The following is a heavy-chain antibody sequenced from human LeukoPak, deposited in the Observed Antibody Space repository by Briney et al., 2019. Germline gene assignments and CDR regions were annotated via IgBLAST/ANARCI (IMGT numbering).Heavy chain of an antibody. CDR1: GGTFSSYA. D-gene: IGHD3-10*01. Sequence: SVKVSCKASGGTFSSYAISWVRQAPGQGLEWMGGIIPIFGTANYAQKFQGRVTITADKSTSTAYMELSSLRSEDTAVYYCARRSGSMVRGVKTENYYYYMDVWGKGTTVTVSS. CDR3: ARRSGSMVRGVKTENYYYYMDV. CDR2: IIPIFGTA. V-gene: IGHV1-69*06. J-gene: IGHJ6*03.